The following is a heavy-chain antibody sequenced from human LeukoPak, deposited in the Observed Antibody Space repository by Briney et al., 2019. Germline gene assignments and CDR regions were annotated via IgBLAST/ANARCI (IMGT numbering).Heavy chain of an antibody. CDR1: GFTSDRFT. Sequence: GGSLRLSCAASGFTSDRFTIHWVRQTPGKGLEWVSLINRRGHTFYADSVKGRFTISRDNGRNSVFLQMNSLRPEDTALYHCAKEVDCPSDCLFFHSWGQGTLVTVSS. V-gene: IGHV3-43*01. J-gene: IGHJ4*02. CDR2: INRRGHT. CDR3: AKEVDCPSDCLFFHS. D-gene: IGHD2-21*02.